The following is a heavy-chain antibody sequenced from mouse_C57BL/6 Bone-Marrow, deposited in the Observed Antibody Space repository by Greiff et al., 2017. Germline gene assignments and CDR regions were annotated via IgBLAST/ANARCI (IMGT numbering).Heavy chain of an antibody. V-gene: IGHV1-59*01. D-gene: IGHD1-1*01. CDR3: ARGITTVVAPSYWYFDV. J-gene: IGHJ1*03. Sequence: QVQLQQPGAELVRPGTSVKLSCKASGYTFTSYWMHWVKQRPGQGLEWIGVIDPSDSYTNYNQKFKGKATLTVDTSSSTAYMQLSSLTSEDSAVYYCARGITTVVAPSYWYFDVGGTGTTVTVS. CDR2: IDPSDSYT. CDR1: GYTFTSYW.